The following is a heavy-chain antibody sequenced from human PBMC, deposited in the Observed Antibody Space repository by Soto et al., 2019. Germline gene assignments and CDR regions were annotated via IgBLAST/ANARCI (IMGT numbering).Heavy chain of an antibody. Sequence: ASVKVSCKASGYTFTSYGISWVRQAPGQGLEWMGWISAYNGNTNYAQKLQGRVTMTTDTSTSTAYMELRSLRSDDTAVYYCARLVQDIVVVVAATTPRAFDIWGQGTMVTVSS. CDR2: ISAYNGNT. V-gene: IGHV1-18*01. D-gene: IGHD2-15*01. CDR3: ARLVQDIVVVVAATTPRAFDI. J-gene: IGHJ3*02. CDR1: GYTFTSYG.